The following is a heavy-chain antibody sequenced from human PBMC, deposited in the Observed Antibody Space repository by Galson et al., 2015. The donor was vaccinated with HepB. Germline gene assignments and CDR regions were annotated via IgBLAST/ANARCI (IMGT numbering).Heavy chain of an antibody. CDR2: IRSKAYGGTT. V-gene: IGHV3-49*04. Sequence: SLRLSCAASGFTFGAYAMSWVRQAPGKGLEWVGFIRSKAYGGTTEYAASVKGRFTISRDDSKSIAYLQMNSLKTEDTAVYYCTGQQLFYYYYGMDVWGQGTTVTVSS. CDR3: TGQQLFYYYYGMDV. CDR1: GFTFGAYA. J-gene: IGHJ6*02. D-gene: IGHD6-13*01.